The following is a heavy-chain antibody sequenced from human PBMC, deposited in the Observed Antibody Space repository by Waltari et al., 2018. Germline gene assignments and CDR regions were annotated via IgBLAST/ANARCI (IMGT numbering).Heavy chain of an antibody. J-gene: IGHJ4*02. V-gene: IGHV4-59*11. CDR1: GGSISSHY. CDR2: IYYSGST. Sequence: QVQLQESGPGLVKPSETLSLTCTVSGGSISSHYWSWIRQPPGKGLEWIGYIYYSGSTNYNPSLKSRVTISVDTSKNQFSLKLSSVTAADTAVYYCARDRMFGDYYDSSGYYDDYWGQGTLVTVSS. CDR3: ARDRMFGDYYDSSGYYDDY. D-gene: IGHD3-22*01.